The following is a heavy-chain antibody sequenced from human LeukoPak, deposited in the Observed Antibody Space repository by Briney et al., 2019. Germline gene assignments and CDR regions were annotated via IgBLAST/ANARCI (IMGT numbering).Heavy chain of an antibody. Sequence: GRSLRLSCAASGFTFSSYGMSWVRQAPGKGLEWVSVIYSGGSTYYADSVKGRFTISRDNSKNTLYLQMNSLRAEDTAVYYCARGGGYGEDYWGQGTLVTVSS. V-gene: IGHV3-53*01. CDR1: GFTFSSYG. CDR3: ARGGGYGEDY. J-gene: IGHJ4*02. D-gene: IGHD4-17*01. CDR2: IYSGGST.